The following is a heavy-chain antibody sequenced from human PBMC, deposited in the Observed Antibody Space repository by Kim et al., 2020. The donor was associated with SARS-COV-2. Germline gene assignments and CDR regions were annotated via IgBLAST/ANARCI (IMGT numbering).Heavy chain of an antibody. CDR2: IWSDGSNK. CDR3: ARDRSDVAFDP. D-gene: IGHD5-12*01. J-gene: IGHJ5*02. Sequence: GGSLRLSCAASGFTFSSYGLHWVRQAPGKGLEWVAVIWSDGSNKYYADSVKGLFTISRDNSKNTLYLQMNSLRAEDTAVYYCARDRSDVAFDPWGQGTLVTVSS. CDR1: GFTFSSYG. V-gene: IGHV3-33*01.